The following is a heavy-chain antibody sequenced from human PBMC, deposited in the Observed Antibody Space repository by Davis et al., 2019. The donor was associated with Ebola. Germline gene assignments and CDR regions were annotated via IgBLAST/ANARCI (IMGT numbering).Heavy chain of an antibody. CDR2: IYYSGST. CDR1: GGSISPYY. Sequence: MPSETLSLTCTVSGGSISPYYWSWIRQPPGKGLEWIGYIYYSGSTKYNLSLKGRVAITVDTSKNQFSLKLSSVTAAETDVYYCARSYGAAPFDYWGQGTLVTVSS. J-gene: IGHJ4*02. CDR3: ARSYGAAPFDY. V-gene: IGHV4-59*08. D-gene: IGHD4/OR15-4a*01.